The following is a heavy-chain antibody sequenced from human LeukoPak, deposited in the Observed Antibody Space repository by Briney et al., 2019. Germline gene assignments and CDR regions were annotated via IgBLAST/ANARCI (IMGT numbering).Heavy chain of an antibody. CDR3: ARSRYYYDSSSYYGFDY. J-gene: IGHJ4*02. D-gene: IGHD3-22*01. CDR2: IYTIGNT. CDR1: GGSISSYY. Sequence: SETLSLTCTVSGGSISSYYWSWIRQPAEKGLEWIGRIYTIGNTNYNPSLKSRVTMSLDTSKNQFSLKLSSVTAADTAVYYCARSRYYYDSSSYYGFDYWGQGTLVTVSS. V-gene: IGHV4-4*07.